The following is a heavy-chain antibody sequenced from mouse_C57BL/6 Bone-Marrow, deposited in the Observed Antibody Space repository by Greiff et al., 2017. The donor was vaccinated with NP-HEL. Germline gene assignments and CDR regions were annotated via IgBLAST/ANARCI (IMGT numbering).Heavy chain of an antibody. D-gene: IGHD1-1*01. CDR3: AKNSITTVVEDYAMDY. CDR2: IWRGGST. J-gene: IGHJ4*01. CDR1: GFSLTSYG. V-gene: IGHV2-5*01. Sequence: VQLQQSGPGLVQPSQSLSITCTVSGFSLTSYGVHWVRQSPGKGLEWLGVIWRGGSTDYNAAFMSRLSITKDNSKSQVFFKMNSLQADDTAIYYCAKNSITTVVEDYAMDYWGQGTSVTVSS.